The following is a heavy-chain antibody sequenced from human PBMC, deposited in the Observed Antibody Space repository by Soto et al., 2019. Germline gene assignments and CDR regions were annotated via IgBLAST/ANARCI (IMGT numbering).Heavy chain of an antibody. CDR2: IYPGDSDT. J-gene: IGHJ6*02. Sequence: PGESLKISCKGSGYSFTSYWIGWVRQMPGKGLEWMGIIYPGDSDTRYSPSFQGQVTISVDTSKNQLSLNLSSVTAADTAVYYCARMIRSYYYGVDVWGQGTTVTVSS. V-gene: IGHV5-51*01. CDR3: ARMIRSYYYGVDV. D-gene: IGHD3-22*01. CDR1: GYSFTSYW.